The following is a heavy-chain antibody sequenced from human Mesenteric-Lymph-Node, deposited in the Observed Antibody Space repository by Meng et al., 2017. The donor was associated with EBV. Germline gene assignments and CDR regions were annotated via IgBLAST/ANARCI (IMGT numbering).Heavy chain of an antibody. CDR2: IYYSGST. Sequence: QLQVQESGPGLVRPSETLSLTCTVSGGSISSSSYYWGWIRQPPGKGLEWIGSIYYSGSTYYNPSLKSRVTISVDTSKNQFSLKLSSVTAADTAVYYCARGLRYFDWSMYYFDYWGQGTLVTVFS. CDR1: GGSISSSSYY. CDR3: ARGLRYFDWSMYYFDY. D-gene: IGHD3-9*01. J-gene: IGHJ4*02. V-gene: IGHV4-39*07.